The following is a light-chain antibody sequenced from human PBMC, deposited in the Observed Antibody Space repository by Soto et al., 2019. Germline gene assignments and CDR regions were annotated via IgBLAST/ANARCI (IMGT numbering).Light chain of an antibody. CDR3: QHYGSSPWT. V-gene: IGKV3-20*01. Sequence: EIVLTQSPGTLSLSPGERATLSCRASQSVSKYLAWYQQKPGQAPRVLIYGASSRATGIPDRFSGSGSGTDFTLTISRLEPEDVAVYYCQHYGSSPWTFGQGTKVEIK. CDR2: GAS. CDR1: QSVSKY. J-gene: IGKJ1*01.